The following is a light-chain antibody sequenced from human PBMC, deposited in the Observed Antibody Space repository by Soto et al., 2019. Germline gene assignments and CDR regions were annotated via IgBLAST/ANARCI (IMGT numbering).Light chain of an antibody. V-gene: IGLV2-14*03. Sequence: QSALTQPASLSGSPGQSITISCTGTSSDVGGYNYVSWYQQHPGKAPKLMIYDVSNRPSGVSNRFSGSKSGNTASLTISGVQAEDEADYYCSSYRASSTTNYVFGTGTKVTVL. J-gene: IGLJ1*01. CDR2: DVS. CDR3: SSYRASSTTNYV. CDR1: SSDVGGYNY.